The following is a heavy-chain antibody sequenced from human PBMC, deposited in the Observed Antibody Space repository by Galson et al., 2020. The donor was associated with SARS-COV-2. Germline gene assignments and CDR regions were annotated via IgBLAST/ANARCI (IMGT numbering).Heavy chain of an antibody. CDR2: IDPSDSYT. V-gene: IGHV5-10-1*01. CDR3: ARMPTGYFYMDV. CDR1: GYSFTSYW. J-gene: IGHJ6*03. Sequence: HGESLKISCTGSGYSFTSYWISWVRQMPGKGLEWMGRIDPSDSYTNYSPSFQGHVTISADKSISTAYLQWSSLKASDSAMYYCARMPTGYFYMDVWGKGTTVTVSS. D-gene: IGHD2-2*01.